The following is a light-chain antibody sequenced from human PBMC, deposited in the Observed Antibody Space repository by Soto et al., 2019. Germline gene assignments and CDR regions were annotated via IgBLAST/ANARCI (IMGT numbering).Light chain of an antibody. J-gene: IGKJ1*01. Sequence: EIVMTQSPATLSVSPGERATLSCRASQSVSSSYLAWYQQKPGQAPRLLIYGASTRATGIPARFSGSGSGTEFTLTISSLQSEDFAVYYCQQYGSSLTWTFGQGTKVDNK. CDR1: QSVSSSY. V-gene: IGKV3-15*01. CDR3: QQYGSSLTWT. CDR2: GAS.